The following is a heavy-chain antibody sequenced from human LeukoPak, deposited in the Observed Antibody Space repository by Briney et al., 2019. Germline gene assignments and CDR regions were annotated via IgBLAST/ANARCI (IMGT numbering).Heavy chain of an antibody. J-gene: IGHJ4*02. CDR3: ARADRGYSGYREYFDY. V-gene: IGHV4-34*01. D-gene: IGHD5-12*01. CDR2: MNHSGST. CDR1: GGSFSGYY. Sequence: SETLSLTCAVYGGSFSGYYWSWIRQPPGKGLEWIGDMNHSGSTNYYPSLKSRVTISVDTSKNQFSLKLSSVTAADTAVYYCARADRGYSGYREYFDYWGQGTLVTVSS.